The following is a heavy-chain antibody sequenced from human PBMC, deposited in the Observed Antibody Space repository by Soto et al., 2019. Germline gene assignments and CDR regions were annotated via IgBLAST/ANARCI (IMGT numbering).Heavy chain of an antibody. CDR1: GGSFSPNY. CDR2: IYYRGTA. D-gene: IGHD6-13*01. CDR3: ARYNAASGTYYFDF. V-gene: IGHV4-59*12. Sequence: PSETLSLTCTVSGGSFSPNYWSWFRQPPGKGLEWVGDIYYRGTANHNPSLKSRVTISVDISKSQFSLRLTSVTAADTAVYYCARYNAASGTYYFDFWGQGALVTVSS. J-gene: IGHJ4*02.